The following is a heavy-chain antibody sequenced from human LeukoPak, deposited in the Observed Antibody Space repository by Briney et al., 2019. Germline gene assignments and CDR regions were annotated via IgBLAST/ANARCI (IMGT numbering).Heavy chain of an antibody. V-gene: IGHV1-46*01. Sequence: ASVKVSCKASGYTFTSYYMHWVRQAPGQGLEWMGIINPSGGSTSYAQKFQGRVTMTRDTSKNQFSLKLSSVTAADTAVYFCARHGASGSYLYYFDYWGQGTLVTVSS. CDR2: INPSGGST. J-gene: IGHJ4*02. D-gene: IGHD1-26*01. CDR3: ARHGASGSYLYYFDY. CDR1: GYTFTSYY.